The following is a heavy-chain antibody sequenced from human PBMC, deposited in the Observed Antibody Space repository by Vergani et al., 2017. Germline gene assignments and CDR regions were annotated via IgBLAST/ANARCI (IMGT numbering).Heavy chain of an antibody. CDR3: ARKDGWIAARPEHYYCYYMDV. V-gene: IGHV1-69*01. CDR1: GGTFSSYA. J-gene: IGHJ6*03. D-gene: IGHD6-6*01. CDR2: IIPIFGTA. Sequence: QVQLVQSGAEVKKPGSSVKVSCKASGGTFSSYAISWVRQAPGQGLEWMGGIIPIFGTANYAQKFQGRVTITADESTSTAYMELSSLRSEDTAVYYCARKDGWIAARPEHYYCYYMDVWGKGTTVTVSS.